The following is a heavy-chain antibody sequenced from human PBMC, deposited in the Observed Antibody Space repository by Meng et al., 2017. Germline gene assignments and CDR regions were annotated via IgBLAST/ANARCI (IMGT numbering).Heavy chain of an antibody. CDR3: LDEAPRSDY. CDR1: GFTFNNYW. Sequence: VQLGESGGGLVQPGGPLRLSCAASGFTFNNYWMHWVRQVPGKGLVWVSRISGDGSITNYADSVKGRFTISRDNAKNTLYLQMNSLRPEDTAVYYCLDEAPRSDYWGQGSLVTVSS. D-gene: IGHD1-1*01. CDR2: ISGDGSIT. V-gene: IGHV3-74*01. J-gene: IGHJ4*02.